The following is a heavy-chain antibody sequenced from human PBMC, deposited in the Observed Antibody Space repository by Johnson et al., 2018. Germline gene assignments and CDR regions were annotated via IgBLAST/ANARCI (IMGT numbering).Heavy chain of an antibody. CDR1: GFTFSSYD. Sequence: VQLVESGGGLVQXGGSLRLXCAASGFTFSSYDMHWVRQATGKGLEWVSAIGTAGDTSYPGPVKGRFPISRENAKNSLYLQMNSLRAGDTAVYYCARGDFVDAFDIWGQGTMVTVSS. V-gene: IGHV3-13*01. CDR3: ARGDFVDAFDI. CDR2: IGTAGDT. D-gene: IGHD2-21*02. J-gene: IGHJ3*02.